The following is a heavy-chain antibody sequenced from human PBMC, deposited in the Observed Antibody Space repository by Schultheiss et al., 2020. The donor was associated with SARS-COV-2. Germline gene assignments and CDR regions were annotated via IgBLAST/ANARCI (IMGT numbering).Heavy chain of an antibody. CDR3: ARGNGYRAAFDI. V-gene: IGHV3-30*01. D-gene: IGHD5-18*01. Sequence: GGSLRLSCAASGFTFSSYAMHWVRQAPGKGLEWVAVISYDGSNKYYADSVKGRFPISRNNSKNPLYLQMNSLRAEDAAVYYCARGNGYRAAFDIWGQGTMVTVSS. CDR2: ISYDGSNK. J-gene: IGHJ3*02. CDR1: GFTFSSYA.